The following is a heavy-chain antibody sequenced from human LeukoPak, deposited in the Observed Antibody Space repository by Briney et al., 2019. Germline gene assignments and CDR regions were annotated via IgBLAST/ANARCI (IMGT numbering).Heavy chain of an antibody. CDR1: GFTFSSYS. Sequence: GGSLRLSCAGSGFTFSSYSMNWVRQAPGKGLEWVSSISSSSSYIYYADSVKGRFTISRDNSKNTLYLQMNSLRAEDTAVYYCARELGYYGSGSYLKPFDYWGQGTLVTVSS. J-gene: IGHJ4*02. D-gene: IGHD3-10*01. CDR2: ISSSSSYI. CDR3: ARELGYYGSGSYLKPFDY. V-gene: IGHV3-21*01.